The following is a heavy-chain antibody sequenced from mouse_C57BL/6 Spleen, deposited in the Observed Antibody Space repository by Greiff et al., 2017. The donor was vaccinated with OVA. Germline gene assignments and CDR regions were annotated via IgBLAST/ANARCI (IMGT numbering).Heavy chain of an antibody. CDR1: GYAFSSYW. CDR2: IYPGDGDT. CDR3: AREEIYDGYYYAMDY. J-gene: IGHJ4*01. D-gene: IGHD2-3*01. Sequence: QVQLQQSGAELVKPGASVKISCKASGYAFSSYWMNWVKQRPGKGLEWIGQIYPGDGDTNYNGKFKGKATLTADKSSSTAYMQLSSLTSEDSAVYFCAREEIYDGYYYAMDYWGQGTSVTVSS. V-gene: IGHV1-80*01.